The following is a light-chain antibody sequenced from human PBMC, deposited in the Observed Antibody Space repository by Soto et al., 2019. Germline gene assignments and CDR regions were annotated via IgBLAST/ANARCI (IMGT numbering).Light chain of an antibody. CDR1: QSVSSNY. CDR3: QQYGSSPLVT. J-gene: IGKJ4*01. V-gene: IGKV3-20*01. Sequence: EIVLTQSPGTLSLSPGERATLSCRASQSVSSNYLAWYQQKLGQAPRLLIYSASSRATGIPDRFSGSGSGTDFTLTISRLEPEDFAVYYCQQYGSSPLVTFGGGTKVEIK. CDR2: SAS.